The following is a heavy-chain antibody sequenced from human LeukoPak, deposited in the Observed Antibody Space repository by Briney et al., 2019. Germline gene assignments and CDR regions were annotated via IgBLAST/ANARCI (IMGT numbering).Heavy chain of an antibody. D-gene: IGHD2-8*01. CDR1: GFTLSSYN. Sequence: PGGSLRLSCAASGFTLSSYNMNWVRQAPGKGLEWVSSISTSSSYIYYADSVKGRFTISRDNSKNTLYLQMNSLRAEDTAVYYCAKDPTTYYRWGQGTLVTVSS. J-gene: IGHJ4*02. CDR2: ISTSSSYI. V-gene: IGHV3-21*04. CDR3: AKDPTTYYR.